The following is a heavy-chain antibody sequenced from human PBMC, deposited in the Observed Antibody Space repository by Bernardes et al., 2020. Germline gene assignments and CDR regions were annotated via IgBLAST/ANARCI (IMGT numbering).Heavy chain of an antibody. CDR3: AKFRGVVPRYGNWFDP. D-gene: IGHD3-10*01. CDR1: GFTFSSYA. Sequence: GGSLRLSCAASGFTFSSYAMSWVRQAPGKGLEWVSAISGSGGSTYYADSVKGRFTISRDNSKNTLYLQMNSLRAEDTAVYYCAKFRGVVPRYGNWFDPWGKGTLVTVSS. V-gene: IGHV3-23*01. CDR2: ISGSGGST. J-gene: IGHJ5*02.